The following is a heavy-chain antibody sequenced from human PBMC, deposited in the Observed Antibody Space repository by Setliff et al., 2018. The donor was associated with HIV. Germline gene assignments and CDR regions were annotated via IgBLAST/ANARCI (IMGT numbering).Heavy chain of an antibody. Sequence: GSLRLSCAASGFTFEKYWMHWVRQAPGKGLVWVSRVNSDGSSKTYADSVKGRFTISRDNAKNTLYLQMNSLRVEDTGVYYCHSGYDTEEQSYFDYWGQGTLVTVSS. CDR1: GFTFEKYW. V-gene: IGHV3-74*01. CDR3: HSGYDTEEQSYFDY. J-gene: IGHJ4*02. CDR2: VNSDGSSK. D-gene: IGHD5-12*01.